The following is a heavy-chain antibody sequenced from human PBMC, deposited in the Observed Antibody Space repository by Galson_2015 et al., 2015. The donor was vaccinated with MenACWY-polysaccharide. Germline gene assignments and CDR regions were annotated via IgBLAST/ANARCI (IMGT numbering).Heavy chain of an antibody. CDR3: ARGHYGLDV. Sequence: SLRLSCAASGFTFSSYWMSWVRQAPGKGLEWVAHIKRDESEKYYVDSVKGRFAISRDNSKNSLYLQMNSLRAVDTAVYSCARGHYGLDVWGQGTTVIVSS. V-gene: IGHV3-7*03. J-gene: IGHJ6*02. CDR2: IKRDESEK. CDR1: GFTFSSYW.